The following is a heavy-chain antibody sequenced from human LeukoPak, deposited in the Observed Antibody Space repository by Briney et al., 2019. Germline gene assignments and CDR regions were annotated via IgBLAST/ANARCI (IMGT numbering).Heavy chain of an antibody. CDR3: AREVPSRPYYVDV. Sequence: SETLSLTCTVSGGSISSYYWSWIRQPPGKGLEWIGYIYYSGSTNYNPSLKSRVTISVDTSKNQFSLKLSSVTAADTAVYYCAREVPSRPYYVDVWGKGTTVTVSS. J-gene: IGHJ6*03. CDR2: IYYSGST. D-gene: IGHD2-2*01. CDR1: GGSISSYY. V-gene: IGHV4-59*01.